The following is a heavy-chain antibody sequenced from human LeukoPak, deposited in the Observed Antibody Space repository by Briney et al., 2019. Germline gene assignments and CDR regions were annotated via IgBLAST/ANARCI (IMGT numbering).Heavy chain of an antibody. CDR3: ARDLGGIVEADAFDI. CDR1: GSTFTSYG. J-gene: IGHJ3*02. CDR2: ISAYNGNT. Sequence: ASVKVSCKASGSTFTSYGISWVRQAPGQGLEWMGWISAYNGNTNYAQKLQGRVTMTTDTSTSTAYMELRSLRSDDTAVYYCARDLGGIVEADAFDIWGQGTMVTVSS. V-gene: IGHV1-18*01. D-gene: IGHD3-22*01.